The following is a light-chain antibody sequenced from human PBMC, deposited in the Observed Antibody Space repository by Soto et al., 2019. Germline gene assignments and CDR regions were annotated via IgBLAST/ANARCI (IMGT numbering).Light chain of an antibody. J-gene: IGLJ3*02. CDR1: SSNIGSNY. CDR3: AAWDDSLSGQV. CDR2: SNN. Sequence: QSVLTQPPSASGTPGQRDTISCSGSSSNIGSNYVYWYQQLPGTAPKLLIYSNNQRPSGVPDRFSGSKSGTSASLAISGLRSEDEADYYCAAWDDSLSGQVFGGGTKLTVL. V-gene: IGLV1-47*02.